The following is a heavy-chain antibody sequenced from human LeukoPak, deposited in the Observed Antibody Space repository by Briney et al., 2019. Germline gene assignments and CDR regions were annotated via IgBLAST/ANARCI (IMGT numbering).Heavy chain of an antibody. CDR2: IKQDGSEK. J-gene: IGHJ6*03. V-gene: IGHV3-7*01. CDR3: ARDGGDYDFWSGYYATYYYYMDV. D-gene: IGHD3-3*01. Sequence: GGSLRLSCAASGFTFSSYWMSWVRQAPGKGLEWVANIKQDGSEKYYVDSVKGRFTISRDNAKNSLYLQMNSLRAEDTAVYYCARDGGDYDFWSGYYATYYYYMDVWGKGTTVTVSS. CDR1: GFTFSSYW.